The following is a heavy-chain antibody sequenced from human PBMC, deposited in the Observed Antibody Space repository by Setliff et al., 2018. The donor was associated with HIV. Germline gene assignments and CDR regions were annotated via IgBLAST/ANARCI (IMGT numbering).Heavy chain of an antibody. D-gene: IGHD3-9*01. V-gene: IGHV1-69*13. CDR3: ATSPRGTYYDILSGHPRGWFDP. J-gene: IGHJ5*02. CDR1: GDTPISYA. Sequence: GASVQVSCKTSGDTPISYAITWVRQAPGQGPEWLGGIIPIYGTPNYAQRFQGRVTVTADESTSKAYVHLSSLTSADTAVYYCATSPRGTYYDILSGHPRGWFDPWGQGTLVTVSS. CDR2: IIPIYGTP.